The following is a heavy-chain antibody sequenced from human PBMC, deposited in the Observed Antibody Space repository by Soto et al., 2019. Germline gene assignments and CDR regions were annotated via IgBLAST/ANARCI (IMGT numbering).Heavy chain of an antibody. D-gene: IGHD6-19*01. Sequence: SETLSLTCTVSGGSISSSSYYWGWIRQPPGKGLEWIGSIYYSGSTYYNPSLKSRVTISVDTSKNQFSLKLSSVTAADTAVYYCARPVAVAGTIQSYGMDVWGQGTTVTVSS. CDR3: ARPVAVAGTIQSYGMDV. CDR1: GGSISSSSYY. J-gene: IGHJ6*02. CDR2: IYYSGST. V-gene: IGHV4-39*01.